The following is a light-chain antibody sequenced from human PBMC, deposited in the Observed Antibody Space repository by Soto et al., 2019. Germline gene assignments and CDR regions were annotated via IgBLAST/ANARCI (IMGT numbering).Light chain of an antibody. J-gene: IGKJ4*01. Sequence: EIVLTQSPVTLSLSPGERATLSCRASQSVRSGYFAWYQQKPGQAPRLLIFAVSSRATGIPDRFSGTGSGTDFTLTISRLEPEDFALYYCQQYGNSPLTFGGGTKVDNK. CDR2: AVS. V-gene: IGKV3-20*01. CDR1: QSVRSGY. CDR3: QQYGNSPLT.